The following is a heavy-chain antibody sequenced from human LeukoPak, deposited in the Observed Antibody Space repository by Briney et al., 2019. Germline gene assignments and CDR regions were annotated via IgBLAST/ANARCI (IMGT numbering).Heavy chain of an antibody. Sequence: PSETLSLTCTVPGDSISSHYWSWIWQPPGKGLEWIGYMSDSVRTKDNPSLNSRVTLSADTSKNQFSLRLNSVTAADTAVYYCARVDRRYDSGPLDYWGQGTLVTVSS. CDR2: MSDSVRT. D-gene: IGHD3-22*01. V-gene: IGHV4-59*11. J-gene: IGHJ4*02. CDR3: ARVDRRYDSGPLDY. CDR1: GDSISSHY.